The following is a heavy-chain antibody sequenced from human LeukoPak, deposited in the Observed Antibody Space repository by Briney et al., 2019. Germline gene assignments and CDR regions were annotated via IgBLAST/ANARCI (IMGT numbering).Heavy chain of an antibody. Sequence: SETLSLTCAVYGGSFSGYYWSWIRQPPGKGLEGIGEINHSGSTNYNPSLKSRVTISVDTSKNQFSLKLSSVTAADTAVYYCARGQGGSYYRYYYYYMDVWGKGTTVTVSS. CDR3: ARGQGGSYYRYYYYYMDV. D-gene: IGHD1-26*01. J-gene: IGHJ6*03. CDR2: INHSGST. V-gene: IGHV4-34*01. CDR1: GGSFSGYY.